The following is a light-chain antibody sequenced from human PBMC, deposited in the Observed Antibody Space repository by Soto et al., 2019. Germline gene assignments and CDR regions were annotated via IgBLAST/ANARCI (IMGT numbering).Light chain of an antibody. CDR2: GAS. J-gene: IGKJ1*01. Sequence: EIVVTQSPGTLSLSPGERATLSCRASQSFNSIYLAWYQQKPGQAPRLLIYGASSRATGIPDRFSGSGSGTDFTLTISRLEPEDFAVYYCHQYDSWTFGQGAKVDIK. CDR1: QSFNSIY. V-gene: IGKV3-20*01. CDR3: HQYDSWT.